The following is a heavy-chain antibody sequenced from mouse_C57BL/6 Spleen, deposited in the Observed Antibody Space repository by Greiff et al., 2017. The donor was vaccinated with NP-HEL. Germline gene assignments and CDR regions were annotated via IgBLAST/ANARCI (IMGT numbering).Heavy chain of an antibody. Sequence: QVQLQQSGAELVRPGTSVKMSCKASGYTFTNYWIGWAKQRPGHGLEWIGDIYPGGGYTNYNEKFKGKATLTADKSSSTAYMQFSSLTSEDSAIYYCARFHNYGSSAMNNGGKGTSVTVSS. CDR3: ARFHNYGSSAMNN. CDR1: GYTFTNYW. J-gene: IGHJ4*01. CDR2: IYPGGGYT. D-gene: IGHD1-1*01. V-gene: IGHV1-63*01.